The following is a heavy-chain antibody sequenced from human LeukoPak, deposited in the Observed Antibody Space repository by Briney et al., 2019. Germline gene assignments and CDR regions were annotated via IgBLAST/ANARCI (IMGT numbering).Heavy chain of an antibody. D-gene: IGHD2-2*01. CDR3: ARASIVVVPATMGPGWFDP. CDR1: GYTFISYG. CDR2: ISAYNGNT. V-gene: IGHV1-18*01. J-gene: IGHJ5*02. Sequence: GASVKVSCKASGYTFISYGVSWVRRAPGQGLEWMGWISAYNGNTNYAQNLQGRVTMTTDTSTSTAYMELRSLRSDDTAVYYCARASIVVVPATMGPGWFDPWGQGTLVTVSS.